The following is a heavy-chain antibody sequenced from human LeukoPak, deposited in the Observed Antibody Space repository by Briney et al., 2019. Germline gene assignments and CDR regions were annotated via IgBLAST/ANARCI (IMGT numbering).Heavy chain of an antibody. CDR3: ARGGDIVVVPAANFWFDP. CDR1: GGSISSSSYY. V-gene: IGHV4-39*07. CDR2: IYYSGST. Sequence: SETLSLTCTVSGGSISSSSYYWGWIRQPPGKGLEWIGSIYYSGSTYYNPSLKSRVTISVDTSKNQFSLKLSSVTAADTAVYYCARGGDIVVVPAANFWFDPWGQGTLVTVSS. J-gene: IGHJ5*02. D-gene: IGHD2-2*01.